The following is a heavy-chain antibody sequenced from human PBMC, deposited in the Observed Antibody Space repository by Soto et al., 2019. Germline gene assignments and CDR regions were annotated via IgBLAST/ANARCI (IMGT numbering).Heavy chain of an antibody. CDR3: ARGVGSGSYRNAADY. J-gene: IGHJ4*02. Sequence: QVQMVQSGAEVKKPGASVKVSCKASGYTFTIYYVHWVRQAPGQGLEWMGIINPSDGTTSSAQKFQDRVTMTRDTSTSKVYMELRSLRSEDTAVFYCARGVGSGSYRNAADYWGQGTLVTVSS. CDR1: GYTFTIYY. CDR2: INPSDGTT. V-gene: IGHV1-46*01. D-gene: IGHD3-10*01.